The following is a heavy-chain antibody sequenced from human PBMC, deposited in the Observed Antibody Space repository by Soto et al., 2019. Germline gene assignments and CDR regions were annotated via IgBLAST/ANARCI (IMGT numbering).Heavy chain of an antibody. CDR3: ARGWSYGSGSYYLDY. D-gene: IGHD3-10*01. CDR2: INHSGST. V-gene: IGHV4-34*01. CDR1: GGSFSGYY. J-gene: IGHJ4*02. Sequence: SETLSLTCAVYGGSFSGYYWSWIRQPPGKGLEWIGEINHSGSTNYNPSLKSRVTISVDTSKNQFSLELSSVTAADTAVYYCARGWSYGSGSYYLDYWGQGTLVTVSS.